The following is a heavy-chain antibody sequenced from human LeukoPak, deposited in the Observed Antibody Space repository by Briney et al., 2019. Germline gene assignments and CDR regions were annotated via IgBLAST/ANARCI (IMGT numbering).Heavy chain of an antibody. CDR2: IKQDGSEK. Sequence: GGFLRLSCSASEFTFSNFWMSWVRQAPGKGPEWVANIKQDGSEKYYVDSVKGRFTISRDNAETSLHLQMNSLRAEDTAVYYCARGGNHGDYWYFDLWGRGTLVTVSS. J-gene: IGHJ2*01. D-gene: IGHD4-17*01. CDR3: ARGGNHGDYWYFDL. V-gene: IGHV3-7*01. CDR1: EFTFSNFW.